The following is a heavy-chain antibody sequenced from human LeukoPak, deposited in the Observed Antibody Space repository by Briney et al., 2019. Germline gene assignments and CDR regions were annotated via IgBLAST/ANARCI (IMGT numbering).Heavy chain of an antibody. CDR3: ARLGGDYGDYGHY. J-gene: IGHJ4*02. V-gene: IGHV4-34*01. CDR1: GGSFSGYY. Sequence: PSETLSLTCTVYGGSFSGYYWSWVRQPPGKGLEWIGEINHSGSTNYNPSLKSRVTISVDTSKNQFSLKLNSVTAADTAVYYCARLGGDYGDYGHYWGQGTPVTVSS. D-gene: IGHD4-17*01. CDR2: INHSGST.